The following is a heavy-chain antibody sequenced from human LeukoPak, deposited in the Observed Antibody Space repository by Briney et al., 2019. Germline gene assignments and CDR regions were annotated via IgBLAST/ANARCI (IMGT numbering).Heavy chain of an antibody. CDR2: ISYDGSNK. D-gene: IGHD7-27*01. V-gene: IGHV3-30-3*01. CDR3: ARASTGDELDY. J-gene: IGHJ4*02. Sequence: GGSLRLSCAASGFTFSSYAMHWVRQAPGKGLEWVAVISYDGSNKYYADSVKGRFTISRDNSKNTLYLQMNSLRAEDTAVYYCARASTGDELDYWGQGTLVTVSS. CDR1: GFTFSSYA.